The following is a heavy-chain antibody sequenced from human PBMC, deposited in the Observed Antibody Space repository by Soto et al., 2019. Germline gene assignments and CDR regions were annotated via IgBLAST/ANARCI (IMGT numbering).Heavy chain of an antibody. V-gene: IGHV1-69*18. D-gene: IGHD6-19*01. CDR2: IIPIVGTA. CDR1: GVTFSTST. CDR3: ARAGFVSGWNEFSGMDV. J-gene: IGHJ6*02. Sequence: VQLVQSGAEVRKPGSSVKVSCQVSGVTFSTSTITWVRQAPGQGLEWMGSIIPIVGTAKSTQKFQGSVTITEDESASVAYMELSSLTSEDTAVYYCARAGFVSGWNEFSGMDVWGQGTTVTFSS.